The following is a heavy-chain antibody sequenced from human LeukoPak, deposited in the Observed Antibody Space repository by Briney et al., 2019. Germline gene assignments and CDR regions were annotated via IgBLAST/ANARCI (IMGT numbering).Heavy chain of an antibody. CDR2: IFWNGDK. J-gene: IGHJ4*02. V-gene: IGHV2-5*01. D-gene: IGHD6-13*01. Sequence: SGPTLVNPTQTLTLTCTFSGFSLTTVGVGVGWIRQPPGKALEWLALIFWNGDKRFSPSLKTRLTITRDTSKNQVVLTMTNMDLVDTATYYCARPGYSSSWYKGGEDYWGQGTLVTVSS. CDR3: ARPGYSSSWYKGGEDY. CDR1: GFSLTTVGVG.